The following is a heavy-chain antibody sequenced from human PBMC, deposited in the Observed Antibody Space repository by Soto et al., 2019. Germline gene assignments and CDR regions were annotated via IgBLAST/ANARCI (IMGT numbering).Heavy chain of an antibody. CDR3: AKISYEMTTVTTGRFDP. V-gene: IGHV3-23*01. Sequence: GGSLRLSCAASGFTFSSYAMSWVRQAPGKGLEWVSAISGSGGSTYYADSVKGRFTISRDNSKNTLYLQMNSLRAEDTAVYYCAKISYEMTTVTTGRFDPWGQGTLVTVSS. J-gene: IGHJ5*02. CDR1: GFTFSSYA. CDR2: ISGSGGST. D-gene: IGHD4-17*01.